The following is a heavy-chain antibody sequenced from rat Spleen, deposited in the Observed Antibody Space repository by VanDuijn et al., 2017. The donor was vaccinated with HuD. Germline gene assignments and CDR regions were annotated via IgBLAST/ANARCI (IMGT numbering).Heavy chain of an antibody. CDR1: GYSITSNYR. Sequence: EVQLQESGPGLVKPSQSLSLTCSVTGYSITSNYRWNWIRKFPGNKLEWMGYINNAGSTNYNPSLKSRIPITRDTSKNQFFLQVNSVTTEDTATYYCARSDGVHYYLPFADWGQGTLVTVSS. D-gene: IGHD1-12*02. CDR2: INNAGST. CDR3: ARSDGVHYYLPFAD. V-gene: IGHV3-3*01. J-gene: IGHJ3*01.